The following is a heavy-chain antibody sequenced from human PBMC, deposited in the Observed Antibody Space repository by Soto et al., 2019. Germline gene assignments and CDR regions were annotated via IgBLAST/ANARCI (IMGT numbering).Heavy chain of an antibody. D-gene: IGHD3-22*01. V-gene: IGHV4-30-4*01. J-gene: IGHJ2*01. Sequence: PSETLSLTCTVSGASINNNDYYWRWIRQTPGKGLEWFGYVYYSRTTDYIPSLKSRLSMSIDKSQIEFSLTLKSVTAADTATHYCGRMSYFYDKWYFDLWGRGTRVTVSS. CDR2: VYYSRTT. CDR1: GASINNNDYY. CDR3: GRMSYFYDKWYFDL.